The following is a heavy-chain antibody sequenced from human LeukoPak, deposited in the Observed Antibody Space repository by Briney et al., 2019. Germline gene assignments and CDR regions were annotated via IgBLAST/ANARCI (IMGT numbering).Heavy chain of an antibody. CDR3: TTDSSSWPYFDY. CDR2: IKSKTDGATT. CDR1: GFTFSNAW. Sequence: PGGSLRLSCAASGFTFSNAWMTWVRQAPGKGLEWVGRIKSKTDGATTDYAAPVKGRFTISRDDSKNTLYLQMNSLKTEDTAVYYCTTDSSSWPYFDYWGQGTLVTVSS. V-gene: IGHV3-15*01. D-gene: IGHD6-13*01. J-gene: IGHJ4*02.